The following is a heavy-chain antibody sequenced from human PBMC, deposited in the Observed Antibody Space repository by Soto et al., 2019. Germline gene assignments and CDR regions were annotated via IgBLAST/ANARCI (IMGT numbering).Heavy chain of an antibody. V-gene: IGHV4-30-2*01. J-gene: IGHJ4*02. D-gene: IGHD2-15*01. CDR1: GGSISSGGYS. CDR2: IYHSGST. CDR3: ARVGDCSGGSCYSAYFDY. Sequence: QLQLQESGSGLVKPSQTLSLTCAVSGGSISSGGYSWSWIRQPPGKGLEWIGYIYHSGSTYYNPSLKSRVTISVDRSKNQFSLKLSSVTAADTAVYYCARVGDCSGGSCYSAYFDYWGQGTLVTVSS.